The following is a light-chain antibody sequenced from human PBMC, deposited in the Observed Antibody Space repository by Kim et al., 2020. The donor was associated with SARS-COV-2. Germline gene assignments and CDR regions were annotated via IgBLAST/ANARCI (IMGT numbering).Light chain of an antibody. CDR3: SSYTSISTYV. V-gene: IGLV2-14*03. CDR1: SSDIVAFNY. J-gene: IGLJ1*01. CDR2: DVT. Sequence: QSALTQPASVSGSPGQSITISCTGTSSDIVAFNYVSWYQQHPGKAPKLIIYDVTTRPSGISNRFSGSKSGNTASLTISGLQAEDEADYSCSSYTSISTYVFGAGTKVTVL.